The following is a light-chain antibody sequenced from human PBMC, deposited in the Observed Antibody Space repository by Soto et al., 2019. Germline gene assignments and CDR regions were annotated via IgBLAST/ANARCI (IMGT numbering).Light chain of an antibody. J-gene: IGKJ1*01. CDR2: AAS. CDR3: HQYGSSPAT. CDR1: QSISSY. Sequence: DIQITQSPSSLSASVGDRGTITCRASQSISSYLNWYQQKPGKAPKLLIYAASSLQSGVPSRFSGSGSGTDFTLTISSLQPEDFAVYYCHQYGSSPATCGQGNTVDIK. V-gene: IGKV1-39*01.